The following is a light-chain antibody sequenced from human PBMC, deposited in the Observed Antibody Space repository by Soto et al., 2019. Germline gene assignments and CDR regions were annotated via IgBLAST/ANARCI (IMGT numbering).Light chain of an antibody. J-gene: IGKJ1*01. CDR3: QQYVSSPPRT. CDR2: DVS. Sequence: EIVLTQSPGTLSLSPGERATLSCRASQSVSSNYLAWYQQKPGQAPRLLIYDVSSRATGIPDRFSGSGSGTDFTLTISRLEPEDFAVYYCQQYVSSPPRTFGQGTKVEIK. CDR1: QSVSSNY. V-gene: IGKV3-20*01.